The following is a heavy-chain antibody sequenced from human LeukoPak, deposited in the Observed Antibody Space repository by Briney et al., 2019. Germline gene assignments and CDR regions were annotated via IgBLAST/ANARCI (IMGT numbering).Heavy chain of an antibody. CDR1: GGSISSSRDY. J-gene: IGHJ4*02. CDR3: ARLVGSSWYHEVLFGRDY. D-gene: IGHD6-13*01. CDR2: GYYTGST. Sequence: SETLSLTCIVSGGSISSSRDYWGWIRQPPGKGLEWIGSGYYTGSTYYNPSLKSRVAISVDTSKNQFSLKLTSVTAADTAMYYCARLVGSSWYHEVLFGRDYWGQGTLVTVSS. V-gene: IGHV4-39*01.